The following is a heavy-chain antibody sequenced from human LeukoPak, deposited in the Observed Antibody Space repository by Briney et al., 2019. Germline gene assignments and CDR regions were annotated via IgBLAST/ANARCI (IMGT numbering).Heavy chain of an antibody. Sequence: GASVKVSCKASGYTFTSYGISWVRQAPGQGLEWMGWISAYNGNTNYAQKLQGRVTMTTDTSTSTAYMELRSLRSDDTAVYYCARVYPDSSGYYYGRLWGYYYYYMDVWGKGTTVTVSS. CDR1: GYTFTSYG. CDR2: ISAYNGNT. CDR3: ARVYPDSSGYYYGRLWGYYYYYMDV. J-gene: IGHJ6*03. V-gene: IGHV1-18*01. D-gene: IGHD3-22*01.